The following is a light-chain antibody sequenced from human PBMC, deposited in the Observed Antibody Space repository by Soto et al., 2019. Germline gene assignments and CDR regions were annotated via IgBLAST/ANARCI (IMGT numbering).Light chain of an antibody. Sequence: DIQMTQSPSSLSASVGDRVTITCQASQDISNYLNWYQQKPGKAPKLLIYDASNLDTGVPSRFSGSGSGTDFTFTISSLQPEDIATYYCQQYDNLPITFGQGTRVEIK. CDR3: QQYDNLPIT. CDR2: DAS. CDR1: QDISNY. J-gene: IGKJ5*01. V-gene: IGKV1-33*01.